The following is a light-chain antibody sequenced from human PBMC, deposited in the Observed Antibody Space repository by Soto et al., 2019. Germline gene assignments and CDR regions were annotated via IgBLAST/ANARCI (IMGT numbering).Light chain of an antibody. Sequence: IVMTQSPATLSVSPGDRAALSCRASQSVSSNLAWYQQNPGQAPRLLIYGASTTAPGIPTMLRGSGSGTYFTLTISSLQPEDFAFYYCQQYNYWPSFRQGNQREIK. CDR3: QQYNYWPS. CDR1: QSVSSN. CDR2: GAS. J-gene: IGKJ2*01. V-gene: IGKV3-15*01.